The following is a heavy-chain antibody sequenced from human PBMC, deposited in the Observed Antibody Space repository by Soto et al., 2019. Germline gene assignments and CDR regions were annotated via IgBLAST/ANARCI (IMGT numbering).Heavy chain of an antibody. J-gene: IGHJ4*02. Sequence: GGSLRLPCSASGFTFTRYSMNWVRQAPGKGLEWVSSISSTTNYIYYGDSMKGRFTISRDNAKNSLYLEMNSLRAEDTAVYYCARESEDLTSNFDYWGQGTLVTVSS. V-gene: IGHV3-21*06. CDR2: ISSTTNYI. CDR3: ARESEDLTSNFDY. CDR1: GFTFTRYS.